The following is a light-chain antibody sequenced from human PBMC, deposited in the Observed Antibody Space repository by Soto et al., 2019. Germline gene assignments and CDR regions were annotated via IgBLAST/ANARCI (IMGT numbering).Light chain of an antibody. CDR1: NIGSKS. Sequence: SYELTQPPSVSGAPGQTASITCVGTNIGSKSVHWYQQKPGQAPVLVVYDDSDRPSGIPERFAGSNSGNTATLTISRVEAGDEADYYCQVWDSTSDHWVFGGGTKVTVL. CDR2: DDS. V-gene: IGLV3-21*02. CDR3: QVWDSTSDHWV. J-gene: IGLJ3*02.